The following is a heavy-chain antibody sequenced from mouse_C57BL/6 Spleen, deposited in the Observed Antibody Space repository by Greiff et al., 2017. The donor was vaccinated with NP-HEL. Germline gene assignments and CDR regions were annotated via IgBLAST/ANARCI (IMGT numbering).Heavy chain of an antibody. D-gene: IGHD3-2*02. CDR1: GYTFTSYW. Sequence: QVQLQQPGAELVKPGASVKMSCKASGYTFTSYWITWVKQRPGQGLEWIGDIYPGSGSTNYNEKFKSKATLTVDTSSSTAYMQLSSLTSEDSAVYYCARSGYGPAWFAYWGQGTLVTVSA. CDR2: IYPGSGST. CDR3: ARSGYGPAWFAY. J-gene: IGHJ3*01. V-gene: IGHV1-55*01.